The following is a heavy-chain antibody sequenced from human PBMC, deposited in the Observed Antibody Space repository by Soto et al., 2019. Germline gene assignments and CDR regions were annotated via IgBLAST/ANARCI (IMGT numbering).Heavy chain of an antibody. CDR3: ARDRLLWFGELLFYYYYGMDV. CDR2: TYYRSKWYN. D-gene: IGHD3-10*01. Sequence: SQTLSLTCAISGDSVSSNSAAWNWIRQSPSRGLEWLGRTYYRSKWYNDYAVSVKSRITINPDTSKNQFFLQLNSVTPEDTAVYYCARDRLLWFGELLFYYYYGMDVWGQGTTVTVSS. CDR1: GDSVSSNSAA. V-gene: IGHV6-1*01. J-gene: IGHJ6*02.